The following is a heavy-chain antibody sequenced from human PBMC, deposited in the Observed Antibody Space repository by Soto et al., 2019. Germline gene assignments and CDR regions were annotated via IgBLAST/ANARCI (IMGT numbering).Heavy chain of an antibody. CDR2: ISSSSSYT. V-gene: IGHV3-11*06. CDR3: ARALDYGSGSGDWFDP. Sequence: QVQLVESGGGLVKPGGSLRLSCAASGFTFSDYYMSWIRQAPGKGLEWVSYISSSSSYTNYADSVKGRFTISRDNAKNSLCLQMNSLRAEDTAVYYCARALDYGSGSGDWFDPWGQGTLVTVSS. CDR1: GFTFSDYY. D-gene: IGHD3-10*01. J-gene: IGHJ5*02.